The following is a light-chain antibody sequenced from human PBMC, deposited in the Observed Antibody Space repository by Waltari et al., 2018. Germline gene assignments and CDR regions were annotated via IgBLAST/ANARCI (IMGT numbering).Light chain of an antibody. CDR2: DVS. CDR3: CSYAGSYTYV. Sequence: QSALTQPRSVSGSPGQSVTISCTGTTSDVGGYHYVSWFQQHPGKAPKLIIYDVSERHSGVPDRFSGSKSDNTASLTISGLQAEDEADYYCCSYAGSYTYVFGSGTKVTVL. V-gene: IGLV2-11*01. CDR1: TSDVGGYHY. J-gene: IGLJ1*01.